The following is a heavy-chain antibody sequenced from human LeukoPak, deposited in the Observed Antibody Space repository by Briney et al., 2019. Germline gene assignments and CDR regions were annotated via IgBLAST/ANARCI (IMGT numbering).Heavy chain of an antibody. D-gene: IGHD3-22*01. V-gene: IGHV1-18*01. J-gene: IGHJ4*02. Sequence: ASVKVSCKASGYTFTSYGISWVRQAPGQGREWMGWISAYNGNTNYAQKLQGRITMTTDTSTSTAYMDLRSLRSDDTAVYYCARDYYDSSGYLRDYWGQGTLVTVSS. CDR3: ARDYYDSSGYLRDY. CDR2: ISAYNGNT. CDR1: GYTFTSYG.